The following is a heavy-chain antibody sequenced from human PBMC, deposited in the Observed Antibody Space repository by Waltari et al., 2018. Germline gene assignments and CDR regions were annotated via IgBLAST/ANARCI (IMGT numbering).Heavy chain of an antibody. Sequence: QVQLQQWGAGLLKPSETLSLTCAVYGGSFSGYYWSWIRQPPGKGLEWIGEINHSGSTNYNPALKSRVTISGDTSKNQFSLKLSSVTAADTAVYYCARVREGAAGLGFYFDYWGQGTLVTVSS. V-gene: IGHV4-34*01. CDR2: INHSGST. D-gene: IGHD6-13*01. CDR1: GGSFSGYY. J-gene: IGHJ4*02. CDR3: ARVREGAAGLGFYFDY.